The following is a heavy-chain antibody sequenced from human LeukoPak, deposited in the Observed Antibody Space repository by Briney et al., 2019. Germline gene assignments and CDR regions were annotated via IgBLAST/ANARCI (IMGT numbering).Heavy chain of an antibody. CDR1: GGTFNNYA. Sequence: SVKVSCKASGGTFNNYAINWVRQAPGQGLEWMGGIIPIFGSSNYAQKFQGRVTITADESTTTAYMELSSLRSEDTAVYYCARYYGDYVFDYWGQGTLVTVSS. CDR2: IIPIFGSS. V-gene: IGHV1-69*13. J-gene: IGHJ4*02. D-gene: IGHD4-17*01. CDR3: ARYYGDYVFDY.